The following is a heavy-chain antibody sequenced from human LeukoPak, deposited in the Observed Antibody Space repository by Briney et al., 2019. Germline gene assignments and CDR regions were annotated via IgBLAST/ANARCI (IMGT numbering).Heavy chain of an antibody. Sequence: GRSLRLSCAASGFTFSSYGMHWVRQAPGKGLEWVAVISYDGSNKYYTGSVKGRFTISRDNSKNTLYLQVNSLRAEDTAVYYCAKDSWNYFLGGSRPRHFDYWGQGTLVTVSS. D-gene: IGHD1-7*01. V-gene: IGHV3-30*18. CDR3: AKDSWNYFLGGSRPRHFDY. CDR2: ISYDGSNK. J-gene: IGHJ4*02. CDR1: GFTFSSYG.